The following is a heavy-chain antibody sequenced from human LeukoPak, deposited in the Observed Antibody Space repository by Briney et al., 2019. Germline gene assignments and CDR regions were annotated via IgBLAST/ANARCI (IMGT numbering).Heavy chain of an antibody. CDR3: ARHRYCSSTSCYLGGGWFDP. V-gene: IGHV4-59*08. D-gene: IGHD2-2*01. CDR1: GGSISSYY. J-gene: IGHJ5*02. Sequence: SETLSLTCTVSGGSISSYYWSWIRQPPGKGLEWIGYIYYSGSTNYNPSLKSRVTISVDTSKNQFSLKLSSVTAADTAVYYCARHRYCSSTSCYLGGGWFDPWGQGTLVTVSS. CDR2: IYYSGST.